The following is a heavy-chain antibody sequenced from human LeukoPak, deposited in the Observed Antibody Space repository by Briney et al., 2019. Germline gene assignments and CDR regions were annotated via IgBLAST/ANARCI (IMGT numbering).Heavy chain of an antibody. J-gene: IGHJ6*03. CDR2: VNPRKGGT. CDR1: GGTFSSYA. D-gene: IGHD3-10*01. Sequence: ASVKLSCKASGGTFSSYAISWVRAAPGQGLGWVGWVNPRKGGTHSAQTLQGRVIITGDTSITSAYMDLTGLTSDDTAEYYSATGAQYGLRGVAYFYYMHVWGTGTPVTVSS. V-gene: IGHV1-2*02. CDR3: ATGAQYGLRGVAYFYYMHV.